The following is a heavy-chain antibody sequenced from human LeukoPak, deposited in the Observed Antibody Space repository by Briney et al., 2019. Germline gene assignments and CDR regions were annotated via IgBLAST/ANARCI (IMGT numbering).Heavy chain of an antibody. V-gene: IGHV1-18*01. CDR2: ISAYNGNT. Sequence: ASVKVSCKASGYTFTSYGISWVRQAPGQGLEWMGWISAYNGNTNYAQKLQGRVTMTTDTSTSTAYMELRSLRSDDTAVYYCARVEDGYSHGRPFDYWGQGTLVTVSS. D-gene: IGHD5-18*01. CDR1: GYTFTSYG. J-gene: IGHJ4*02. CDR3: ARVEDGYSHGRPFDY.